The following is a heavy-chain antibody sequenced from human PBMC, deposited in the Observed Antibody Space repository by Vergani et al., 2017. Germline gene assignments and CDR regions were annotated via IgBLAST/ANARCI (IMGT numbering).Heavy chain of an antibody. V-gene: IGHV4-34*01. CDR2: INHSGST. J-gene: IGHJ5*02. Sequence: QVQLQQWGAGLLKPSETLSLTCAVYGGSFSGYYWSWIRQPPGKGLEWIGEINHSGSTNYNPSLKSRVTISVDTSKNQFSLKLSSVTAADTAVYYCARGSSYDYVLGSYRPSYNWFDPWGQGTLVTVSS. CDR3: ARGSSYDYVLGSYRPSYNWFDP. D-gene: IGHD3-16*02. CDR1: GGSFSGYY.